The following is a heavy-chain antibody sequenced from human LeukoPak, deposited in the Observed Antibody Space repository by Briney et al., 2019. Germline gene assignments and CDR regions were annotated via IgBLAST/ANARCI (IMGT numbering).Heavy chain of an antibody. Sequence: PGRSLRLSCAASGFTFSSCAMHWVRQAPGKGLEWVAFIRYDGRNKYYADSVKGRFTISRDNSKNTLYLQMNSLRAEDTAVYYCAKDYGSGSYYNNQYQYYMDVWGKGTTVTISS. D-gene: IGHD3-10*01. V-gene: IGHV3-30*02. CDR2: IRYDGRNK. CDR1: GFTFSSCA. CDR3: AKDYGSGSYYNNQYQYYMDV. J-gene: IGHJ6*03.